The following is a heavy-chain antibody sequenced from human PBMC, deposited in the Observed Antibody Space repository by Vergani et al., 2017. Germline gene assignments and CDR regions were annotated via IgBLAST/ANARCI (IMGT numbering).Heavy chain of an antibody. J-gene: IGHJ4*02. CDR3: ARQGVHGGFDY. D-gene: IGHD4-23*01. Sequence: QVQLQESGPGLVKPSETLSLTCTVSGGSISSYYWSWIRQPPGKGLEWIGYIYYSGSTNYNPSLKSRVTISVDTSKNQFSLKLSSVTAADTAVYYCARQGVHGGFDYWGQGTLVTVSS. CDR2: IYYSGST. V-gene: IGHV4-59*08. CDR1: GGSISSYY.